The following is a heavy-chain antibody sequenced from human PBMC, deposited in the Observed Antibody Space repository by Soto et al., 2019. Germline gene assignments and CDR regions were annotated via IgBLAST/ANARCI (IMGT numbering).Heavy chain of an antibody. Sequence: EVQLVESGGGLVQPGRSLRLSCAASGFTFDDYVMHWVRQAPGKGLEWVSGISWNSGSIGYADSVKGRFTISRDNAKNSLYLQMNSLRAEDTALYYCAKDSSLISQYYFDHWGQGTLVTVSS. J-gene: IGHJ4*02. V-gene: IGHV3-9*01. CDR2: ISWNSGSI. CDR3: AKDSSLISQYYFDH. CDR1: GFTFDDYV.